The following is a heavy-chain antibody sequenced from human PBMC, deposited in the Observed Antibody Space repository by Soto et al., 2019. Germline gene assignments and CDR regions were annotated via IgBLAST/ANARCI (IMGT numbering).Heavy chain of an antibody. CDR1: GFTFSSYS. CDR2: ISSSSSTI. V-gene: IGHV3-48*01. J-gene: IGHJ4*02. CDR3: ARDLHDYGDSLFDY. D-gene: IGHD4-17*01. Sequence: GSLRLSCAASGFTFSSYSMNWVRQAPGKGLEWVSYISSSSSTIYYADSVKGRFTISRDNAKNSLYLQMNSLRAEDTAVYYCARDLHDYGDSLFDYWGQGTLVTVS.